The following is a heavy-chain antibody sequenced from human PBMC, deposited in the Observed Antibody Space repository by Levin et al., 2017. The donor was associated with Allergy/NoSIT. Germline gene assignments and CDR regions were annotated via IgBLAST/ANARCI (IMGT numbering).Heavy chain of an antibody. V-gene: IGHV1-3*01. D-gene: IGHD6-19*01. CDR2: INAGNGNT. Sequence: AASVKVSCKASGYTFTSYAMHWVRQAPGQRLEWMGWINAGNGNTKYSQKFQGRVTITRDTSASTAYMELSSLRSEDTAVYYCARDSSGWYGNFDYWGQGTLVTVSS. CDR1: GYTFTSYA. CDR3: ARDSSGWYGNFDY. J-gene: IGHJ4*02.